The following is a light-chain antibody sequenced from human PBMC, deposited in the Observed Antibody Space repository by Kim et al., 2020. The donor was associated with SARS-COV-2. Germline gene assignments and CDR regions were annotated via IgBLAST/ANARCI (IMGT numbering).Light chain of an antibody. J-gene: IGKJ2*01. CDR1: QSISSY. V-gene: IGKV1-39*01. CDR2: AAS. CDR3: QQSYSTPYT. Sequence: SASVGDRVNITCRASQSISSYLNWYQQKPGKAPKLLSYAASSLQSGVPSRFSGSGSGTDFTLTISSLQPEDFATYYCQQSYSTPYTFGQGTKLEI.